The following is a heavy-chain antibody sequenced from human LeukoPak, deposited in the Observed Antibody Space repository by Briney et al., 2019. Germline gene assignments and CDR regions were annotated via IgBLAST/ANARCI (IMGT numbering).Heavy chain of an antibody. CDR2: ISGSGGST. J-gene: IGHJ4*02. Sequence: GGSLRLSCAASGFTFSSYAMSWVRQAPGKGLEWVSAISGSGGSTYYADSVKGRFTISRDNSKNTVYLQMNSLRADDTAKYCCAKDRLGAVAEYPDYWGQGTLVTVSS. CDR1: GFTFSSYA. D-gene: IGHD6-19*01. CDR3: AKDRLGAVAEYPDY. V-gene: IGHV3-23*01.